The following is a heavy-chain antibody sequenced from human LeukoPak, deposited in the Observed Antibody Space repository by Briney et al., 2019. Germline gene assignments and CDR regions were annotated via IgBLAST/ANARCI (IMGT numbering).Heavy chain of an antibody. Sequence: PSETLSLTCAVYGGSFSGYYWSWIRQPPGKGLEWIGEINHSGSTNYNPSLKSRVTISVDTSKNQFSLKLSSVTAADTAVYYCARNSLEEYCSSTSCYYGMDVWGQGTTVTVSS. J-gene: IGHJ6*02. CDR2: INHSGST. V-gene: IGHV4-34*01. CDR3: ARNSLEEYCSSTSCYYGMDV. D-gene: IGHD2-2*01. CDR1: GGSFSGYY.